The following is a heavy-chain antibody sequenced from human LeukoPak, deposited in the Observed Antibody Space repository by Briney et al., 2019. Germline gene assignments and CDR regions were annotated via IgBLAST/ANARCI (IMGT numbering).Heavy chain of an antibody. Sequence: GESLKISCKGSGYSFSNYWIGWVRQMPGKGLEWMGIIYVGDSDTRYSPSFQGQVTISADKSRSTAYLQWSSLKASDTAMYYCARQHGSGSYYSRAIDYWGQGTLVTVSS. D-gene: IGHD3-10*01. V-gene: IGHV5-51*01. CDR1: GYSFSNYW. CDR3: ARQHGSGSYYSRAIDY. CDR2: IYVGDSDT. J-gene: IGHJ4*02.